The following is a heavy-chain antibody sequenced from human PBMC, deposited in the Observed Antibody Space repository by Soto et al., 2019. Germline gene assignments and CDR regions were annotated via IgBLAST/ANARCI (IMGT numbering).Heavy chain of an antibody. CDR1: GGSLSTYY. D-gene: IGHD1-20*01. Sequence: SETLSLTCTVSGGSLSTYYWSWIRQPPGKGLEWIVYMSYSGSSNYNPSLKSRVTMSVDTSKNQVSLKLSSVTAADTAVYYCAKTRITSTAATFDPWGQGTLVTVS. CDR3: AKTRITSTAATFDP. J-gene: IGHJ5*02. CDR2: MSYSGSS. V-gene: IGHV4-59*01.